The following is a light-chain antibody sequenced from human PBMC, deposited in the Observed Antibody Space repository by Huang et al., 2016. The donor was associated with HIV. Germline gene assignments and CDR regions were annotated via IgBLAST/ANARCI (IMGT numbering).Light chain of an antibody. J-gene: IGKJ4*01. Sequence: EVVMTQSPNTLSVSPGERATLSCRASQSIRSNLAWYQQKPGQAPRLLIYRASARAAGVPARFSGSGSGTEFTLTISSLQSEDFAIYYCQQYNNWPPLTFGGGTKVEI. V-gene: IGKV3-15*01. CDR2: RAS. CDR3: QQYNNWPPLT. CDR1: QSIRSN.